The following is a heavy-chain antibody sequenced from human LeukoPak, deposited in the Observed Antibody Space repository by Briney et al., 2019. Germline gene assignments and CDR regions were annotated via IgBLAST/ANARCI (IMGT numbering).Heavy chain of an antibody. CDR3: ARTWNDDWFDP. J-gene: IGHJ5*02. D-gene: IGHD1-1*01. CDR1: GFTFSSYE. V-gene: IGHV3-48*03. Sequence: GGSLRLSCAASGFTFSSYEMNWVRQAPGKGLGWVSYISSSGSTIYYADSVKGRFTISRDNAKNSLYLQMNSLRAEDTAVYYCARTWNDDWFDPWGQGTLVTVAS. CDR2: ISSSGSTI.